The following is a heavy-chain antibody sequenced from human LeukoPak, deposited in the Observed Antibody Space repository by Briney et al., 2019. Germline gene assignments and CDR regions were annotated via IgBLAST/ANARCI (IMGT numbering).Heavy chain of an antibody. V-gene: IGHV3-21*01. CDR1: GFTFSSYS. CDR2: ISSSSSYI. D-gene: IGHD6-13*01. Sequence: GGSLRLPCAASGFTFSSYSMNWVRQAPGKGLEWVSSISSSSSYIYYADSVKGRFTISRDNAKNSLYLQMNSLRAEDTAVYYCARVAAAAGANYYYYMDAWGKGTTVAVSS. CDR3: ARVAAAAGANYYYYMDA. J-gene: IGHJ6*03.